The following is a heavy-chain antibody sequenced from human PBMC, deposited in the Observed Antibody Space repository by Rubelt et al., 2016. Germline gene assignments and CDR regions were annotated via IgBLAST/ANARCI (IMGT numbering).Heavy chain of an antibody. CDR2: IDYSGST. V-gene: IGHV4-39*07. J-gene: IGHJ6*02. CDR1: GGSISSSSYY. CDR3: AREDGSGGYGMDV. D-gene: IGHD3-10*01. Sequence: QLQLQESRPGLVKPSETLSLTCTVSGGSISSSSYYWGWIRKPPGKGLEWIGSIDYSGSTYDNPSLKSRVTISVDTSTNQFSLMLGSVSAAGTAVYYCAREDGSGGYGMDVWGQGTTVTVSS.